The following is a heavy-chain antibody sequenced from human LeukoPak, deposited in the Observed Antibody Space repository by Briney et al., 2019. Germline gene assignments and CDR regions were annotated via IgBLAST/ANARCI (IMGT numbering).Heavy chain of an antibody. CDR3: ARQKAVVVVAATPDEDYGDYVDYYYYMDV. CDR2: IKEDGSEK. CDR1: GFTFSRYW. J-gene: IGHJ6*03. V-gene: IGHV3-7*01. D-gene: IGHD2-15*01. Sequence: AGGSLRLSCAASGFTFSRYWMSWVRQAPGKGLEWVANIKEDGSEKYYVDSVKGRLTISRDNAKNSLSLQIKSLSAEDTAVYYCARQKAVVVVAATPDEDYGDYVDYYYYMDVWGKGTTVTVPS.